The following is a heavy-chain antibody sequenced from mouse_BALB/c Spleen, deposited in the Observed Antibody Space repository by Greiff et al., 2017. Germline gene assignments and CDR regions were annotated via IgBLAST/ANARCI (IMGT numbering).Heavy chain of an antibody. J-gene: IGHJ2*01. Sequence: QVQLQQSGAELMKPGASVKISCKATGYTFSSYWIEWVKQRPGHGLEWIGEILPGSGSTNYNEKFKGKATFTADTSSNTAYMQLSSLTSEDSAVYYCAREVTTAPFDYWGQGTTLTVSS. CDR1: GYTFSSYW. V-gene: IGHV1-9*01. CDR2: ILPGSGST. CDR3: AREVTTAPFDY. D-gene: IGHD1-2*01.